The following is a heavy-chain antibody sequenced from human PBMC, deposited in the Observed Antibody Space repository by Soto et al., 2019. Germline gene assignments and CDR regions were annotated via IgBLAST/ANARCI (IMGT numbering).Heavy chain of an antibody. CDR3: ARGTAYCSSTSCSLDY. V-gene: IGHV1-8*01. CDR1: GYTFTSYD. Sequence: QVQLVQSGAEVKKPGASVKVSCKASGYTFTSYDINWVRQATGQGLEWMGWMNPNSGNTGYAQKFQGRVTMTRNTSISTGYRELSSLRSEDTAVYYCARGTAYCSSTSCSLDYWGQGTLVTVSS. D-gene: IGHD2-2*01. CDR2: MNPNSGNT. J-gene: IGHJ4*02.